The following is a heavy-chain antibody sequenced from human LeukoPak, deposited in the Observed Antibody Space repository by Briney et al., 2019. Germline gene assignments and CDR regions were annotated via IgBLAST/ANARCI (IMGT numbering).Heavy chain of an antibody. CDR1: GGSISSSNYY. CDR3: VRVSMPYGSGSHYFDY. V-gene: IGHV4-39*07. D-gene: IGHD3-10*01. CDR2: IYYSGST. J-gene: IGHJ4*01. Sequence: SETLSPTCTVSGGSISSSNYYWGWIRQPPGKGLEWIGSIYYSGSTYYNPSLKSRVTISVDTSKNQFSLKLSSVTAADTAVYYCVRVSMPYGSGSHYFDYWGQGTLVTVSS.